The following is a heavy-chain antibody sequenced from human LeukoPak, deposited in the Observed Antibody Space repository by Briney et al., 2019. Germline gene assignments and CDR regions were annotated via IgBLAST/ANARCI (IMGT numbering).Heavy chain of an antibody. J-gene: IGHJ4*02. CDR1: GFTVSSNY. V-gene: IGHV3-53*01. D-gene: IGHD6-13*01. Sequence: PGGSLRLSCAASGFTVSSNYMSWVRQAPGKGLEWGSIIYSGADTYYADSVKGRFTVSRDNSKNTVYLQMNSLRAEDTAVYYCARGAAGGSGGIDYWGQGTLVTVSS. CDR3: ARGAAGGSGGIDY. CDR2: IYSGADT.